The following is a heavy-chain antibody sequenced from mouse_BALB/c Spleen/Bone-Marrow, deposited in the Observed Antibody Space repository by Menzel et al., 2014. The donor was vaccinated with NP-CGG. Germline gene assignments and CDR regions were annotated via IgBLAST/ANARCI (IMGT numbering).Heavy chain of an antibody. V-gene: IGHV5-12-2*01. CDR3: ATGTFAY. J-gene: IGHJ3*01. Sequence: EVQRVESGGGLVQPGGSLKLSCAASGFTFSSYTMSWVRQTAEKRLEWVAYISNGGGSTYYPDTVKGRFTISRDNAKNTLYLQMSSLKSEDTAMYYCATGTFAYWGQGTLVTVSA. CDR2: ISNGGGST. D-gene: IGHD4-1*01. CDR1: GFTFSSYT.